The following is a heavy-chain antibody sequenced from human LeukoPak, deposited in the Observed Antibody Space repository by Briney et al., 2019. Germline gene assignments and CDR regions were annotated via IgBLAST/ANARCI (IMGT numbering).Heavy chain of an antibody. D-gene: IGHD6-13*01. CDR1: GLTVSGTH. CDR2: IYSGGST. CDR3: AKDGLAAAGTFDY. Sequence: GGSLRLSCAASGLTVSGTHMSWVRRAPGKGLEWVSVIYSGGSTYYADSVKGRFTISRDNSKNTLYLQMNSLRAEDTAVYYCAKDGLAAAGTFDYWGQGTLVTVSS. J-gene: IGHJ4*02. V-gene: IGHV3-53*01.